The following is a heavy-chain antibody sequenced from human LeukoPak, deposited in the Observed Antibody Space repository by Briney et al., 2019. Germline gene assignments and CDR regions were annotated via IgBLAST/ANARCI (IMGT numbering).Heavy chain of an antibody. D-gene: IGHD3-10*01. CDR2: ISSSSSYI. J-gene: IGHJ4*02. V-gene: IGHV3-21*01. CDR1: GFTFSSYS. CDR3: AKAAYGSESYYDPFDY. Sequence: GGSLRLSCAASGFTFSSYSMNWVRQAPGKGLEWVSSISSSSSYIYYADSVKGRFTISRDNAKNSLYLQMNSLRVEDTAVYYCAKAAYGSESYYDPFDYWGQGTLVTVSS.